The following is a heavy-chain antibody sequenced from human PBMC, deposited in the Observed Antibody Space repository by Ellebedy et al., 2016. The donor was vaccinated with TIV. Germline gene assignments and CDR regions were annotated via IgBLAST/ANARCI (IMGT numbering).Heavy chain of an antibody. Sequence: LRLXXTVSGGSISSGGYYWSWIRQHPGKGLEWIGYIYYSGSTYYNPSLKSRVTISVDTSKNQFSLKLSSVTAANTAVYYCAREYCDTTSYHLFDYWGQGTLVTVFS. CDR1: GGSISSGGYY. D-gene: IGHD2-2*01. V-gene: IGHV4-31*03. CDR2: IYYSGST. J-gene: IGHJ4*02. CDR3: AREYCDTTSYHLFDY.